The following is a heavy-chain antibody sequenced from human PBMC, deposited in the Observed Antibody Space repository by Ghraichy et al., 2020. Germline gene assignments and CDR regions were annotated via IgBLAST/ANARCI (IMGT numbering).Heavy chain of an antibody. J-gene: IGHJ2*01. CDR1: GYTFTSYD. CDR2: MNPNSGNT. CDR3: ARSSIAAAGKRKAANWYFDL. D-gene: IGHD6-13*01. Sequence: ASVKVSCKASGYTFTSYDINWVRQATGQGLEWMGWMNPNSGNTGYAQKFQGRVTMTRNTSISTAYMELSSLRSEETAVYYCARSSIAAAGKRKAANWYFDLWGRGTLVTVSS. V-gene: IGHV1-8*01.